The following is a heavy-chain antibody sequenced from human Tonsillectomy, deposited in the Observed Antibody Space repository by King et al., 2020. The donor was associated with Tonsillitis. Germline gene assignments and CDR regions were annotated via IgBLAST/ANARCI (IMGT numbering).Heavy chain of an antibody. CDR2: FYSGGST. Sequence: LQLQESGPGLVKPSETLSLTCTVSGGSISSSTYYWGWIRQPPGQGLEWIGSFYSGGSTYYNPSLKSRVTMSVDTSKNQFSLRLSSVTAADTAVYYCATLAGGSVALSWGQGTLVTVSS. J-gene: IGHJ5*02. V-gene: IGHV4-39*01. CDR3: ATLAGGSVALS. D-gene: IGHD6-19*01. CDR1: GGSISSSTYY.